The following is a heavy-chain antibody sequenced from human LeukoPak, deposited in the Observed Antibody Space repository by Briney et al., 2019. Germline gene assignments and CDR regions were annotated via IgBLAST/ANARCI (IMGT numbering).Heavy chain of an antibody. J-gene: IGHJ4*02. D-gene: IGHD3-16*02. CDR3: ARDDQGGYTANYFDF. V-gene: IGHV3-48*02. CDR1: GFSFSHYC. CDR2: ISSSSSTI. Sequence: GGSLRLSCAASGFSFSHYCMICVRQAPGKGLEWVSYISSSSSTIYYADSVKGRFTIPRDNAKNSLYLQMNSLRDEDTAVSYCARDDQGGYTANYFDFWGQGTLVTVSS.